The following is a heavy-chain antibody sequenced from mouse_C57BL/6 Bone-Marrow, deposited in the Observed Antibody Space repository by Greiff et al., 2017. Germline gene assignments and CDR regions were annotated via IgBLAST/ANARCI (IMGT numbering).Heavy chain of an antibody. J-gene: IGHJ2*01. CDR3: AREGYYGNFDY. Sequence: EVHLVESGGGLVKPGGSLKLSCAASGFTFSDYGMHWVRQAPEKGLEWVAYISSGSSTIYYADTVKGRFTISRDNAKNTLFLQMTSLRSEDTAMFYCAREGYYGNFDYWGQGTTLTVSS. V-gene: IGHV5-17*01. CDR2: ISSGSSTI. D-gene: IGHD1-1*01. CDR1: GFTFSDYG.